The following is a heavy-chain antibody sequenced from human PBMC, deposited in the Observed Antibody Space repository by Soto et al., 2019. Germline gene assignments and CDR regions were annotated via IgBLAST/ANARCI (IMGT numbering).Heavy chain of an antibody. CDR1: GGSFSGYY. J-gene: IGHJ3*02. D-gene: IGHD3-10*01. Sequence: SETRSLTCAVYGGSFSGYYWSWIRQPPGKGLEWIGEINHSGSTNYNPSLKSRVTISVDTSKNQFSLKLSSVTAADTAVYYCARPPGVDDAFDIWGQGTMVTVSS. CDR3: ARPPGVDDAFDI. V-gene: IGHV4-34*01. CDR2: INHSGST.